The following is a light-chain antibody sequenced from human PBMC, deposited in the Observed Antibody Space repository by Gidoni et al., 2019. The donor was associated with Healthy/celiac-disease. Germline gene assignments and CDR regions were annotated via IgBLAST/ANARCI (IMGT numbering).Light chain of an antibody. CDR2: WAS. Sequence: DIVMTQSPDSPAVPLGERATINCKSSQSVLYSSNNKNYLAWYQQKPGQPPKLLIYWASTRESGVPDRFSGSGSGTDFTLTISSLQAEDVAVYYCQQYYSTPCTFGQGTKLEIK. J-gene: IGKJ2*02. CDR1: QSVLYSSNNKNY. CDR3: QQYYSTPCT. V-gene: IGKV4-1*01.